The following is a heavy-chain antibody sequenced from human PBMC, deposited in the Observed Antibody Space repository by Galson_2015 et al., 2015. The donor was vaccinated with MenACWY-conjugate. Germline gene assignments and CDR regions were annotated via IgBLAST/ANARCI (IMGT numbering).Heavy chain of an antibody. V-gene: IGHV4-59*01. CDR2: MDYSGTT. Sequence: SETLSLTCTVSFGSISTYYWNWIRQPPGKGLEWIGFMDYSGTTNYNPSLKSRVTMSLDTSNNQVSLKVTSVTAADTAMYYCARAPHSRSREHWYFDLWGRGTLVSVSS. D-gene: IGHD6-13*01. CDR3: ARAPHSRSREHWYFDL. J-gene: IGHJ2*01. CDR1: FGSISTYY.